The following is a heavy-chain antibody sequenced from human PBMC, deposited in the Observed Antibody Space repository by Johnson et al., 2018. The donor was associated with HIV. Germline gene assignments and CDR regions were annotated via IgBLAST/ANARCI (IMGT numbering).Heavy chain of an antibody. D-gene: IGHD1-26*01. V-gene: IGHV3-66*03. Sequence: VQLVESGGGSIQPGGSLRLSCAASGFSISYDYMSWVRQAPGKGLEWVSSIYSGGNTYHADSVMGRFTISRDKFENTLYLQMNSLRAEDTAVYYCARKGWARGAFDIWGQGTMVTVSS. J-gene: IGHJ3*02. CDR3: ARKGWARGAFDI. CDR1: GFSISYDY. CDR2: IYSGGNT.